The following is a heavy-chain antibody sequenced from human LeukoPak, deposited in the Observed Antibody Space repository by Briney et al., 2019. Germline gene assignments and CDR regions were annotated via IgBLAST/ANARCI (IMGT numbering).Heavy chain of an antibody. D-gene: IGHD6-13*01. V-gene: IGHV4-59*01. J-gene: IGHJ3*02. CDR2: ISNSGST. Sequence: SETLSLTCTVSNDSIKDYYWNWIRQPPGKGLVWIGFISNSGSTNYNPSLKSRVTISIDTSKRQFSLKLSSVTAADTAVYYCAGYGVGSSWAQAFDIWGQGTMVTVSS. CDR3: AGYGVGSSWAQAFDI. CDR1: NDSIKDYY.